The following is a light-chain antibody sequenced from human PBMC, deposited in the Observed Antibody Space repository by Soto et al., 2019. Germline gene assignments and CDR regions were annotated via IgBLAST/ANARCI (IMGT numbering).Light chain of an antibody. CDR2: GTS. Sequence: EIVLTQSPGTLSLSPGEGATLSCRASQIISSSYLAWYQQRPGQAPRLLVYGTSSRATGIPDRFSGIGSGTDFTLTISRLEPEDFAVYYCQQYGSSPAITFGQGTRLEIK. CDR3: QQYGSSPAIT. J-gene: IGKJ5*01. V-gene: IGKV3-20*01. CDR1: QIISSSY.